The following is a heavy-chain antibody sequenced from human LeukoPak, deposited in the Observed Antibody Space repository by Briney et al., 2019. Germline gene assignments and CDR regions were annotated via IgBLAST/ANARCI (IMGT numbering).Heavy chain of an antibody. CDR1: GGSISSYY. J-gene: IGHJ3*02. V-gene: IGHV4-59*01. CDR2: IYYSGCT. D-gene: IGHD6-19*01. CDR3: AREDRSIAVAGNHDAFDI. Sequence: SETLSLTCTVSGGSISSYYWSWIRQPPGKGLEWIGYIYYSGCTNYNPSLKSRVTISVDTSKNQFSLKLSSVTAADTAVYYCAREDRSIAVAGNHDAFDIWGQGIMVTVSS.